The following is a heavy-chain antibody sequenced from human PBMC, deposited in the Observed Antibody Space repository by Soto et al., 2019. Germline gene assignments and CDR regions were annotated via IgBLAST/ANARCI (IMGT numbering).Heavy chain of an antibody. CDR3: ARRKTWIAPVVSYWFDP. CDR1: GYTFTSYW. Sequence: GESLKISCKGSGYTFTSYWIAWVRQMPGKGLEWMGVIHPGDSETRYSPSFQGQVTISADKSIRTAYLQWNSLKASDTAMYYCARRKTWIAPVVSYWFDPWGQGTLVTVSS. CDR2: IHPGDSET. V-gene: IGHV5-51*01. D-gene: IGHD6-13*01. J-gene: IGHJ5*02.